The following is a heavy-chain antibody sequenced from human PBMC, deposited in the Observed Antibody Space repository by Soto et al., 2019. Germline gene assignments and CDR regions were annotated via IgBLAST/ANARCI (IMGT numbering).Heavy chain of an antibody. CDR2: IYYSGST. Sequence: QLQLQESGPGLVKPSETLSLTCSVSGGSISSSSYYWGWIRQPPGKGLEWIGSIYYSGSTYYNPSLNSRVTISVDTSKNQFSLKLSSVTAADTAVYYCASGGGYCSSTSCYPDYYYGMDVWGQGTTVTVSS. CDR3: ASGGGYCSSTSCYPDYYYGMDV. CDR1: GGSISSSSYY. V-gene: IGHV4-39*01. D-gene: IGHD2-2*01. J-gene: IGHJ6*02.